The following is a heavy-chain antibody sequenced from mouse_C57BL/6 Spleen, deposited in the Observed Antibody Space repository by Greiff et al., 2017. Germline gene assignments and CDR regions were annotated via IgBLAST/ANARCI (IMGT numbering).Heavy chain of an antibody. D-gene: IGHD1-1*02. CDR3: ARFGGPAFAY. CDR2: IHPNSGST. V-gene: IGHV1-64*01. J-gene: IGHJ3*01. CDR1: GYTFTSYW. Sequence: VQLQQPGAELVKPGASVKLSCKASGYTFTSYWMHWVQQSPGQGLEWIGMIHPNSGSTNYNEKFKSKATLTVDKSSSTAYMQLSSLTSEDSAVYYCARFGGPAFAYWGQGTLVTVSA.